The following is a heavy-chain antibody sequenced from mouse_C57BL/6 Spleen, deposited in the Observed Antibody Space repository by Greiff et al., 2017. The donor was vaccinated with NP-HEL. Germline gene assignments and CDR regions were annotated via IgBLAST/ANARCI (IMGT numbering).Heavy chain of an antibody. CDR3: ARPGYGNYFFDY. CDR1: GYTFTSYW. CDR2: INPSNGGT. J-gene: IGHJ2*01. V-gene: IGHV1-53*01. Sequence: VQLQQSGTELVKPGASVKLSCKASGYTFTSYWMHWVKQRPGQGLEWIGNINPSNGGTNYNEKFKSKATLTVDKSSSTAYMQLSSLTSEDSAVYYCARPGYGNYFFDYWGQGTTLTVSS. D-gene: IGHD2-10*02.